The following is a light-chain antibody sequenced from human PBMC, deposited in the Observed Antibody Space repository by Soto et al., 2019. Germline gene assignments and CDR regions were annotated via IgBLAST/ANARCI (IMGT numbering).Light chain of an antibody. CDR3: QQYVSLPIT. Sequence: EIVSTQSPGTLSLSPEERATLSCRASQSIGINYLAWYQQKPGQAPRLLIYGASTRATGIPDRFSGSGSGTDFTLTINRVAPEDFAVYYCQQYVSLPITFGQGTRLEI. CDR2: GAS. V-gene: IGKV3-20*01. J-gene: IGKJ5*01. CDR1: QSIGINY.